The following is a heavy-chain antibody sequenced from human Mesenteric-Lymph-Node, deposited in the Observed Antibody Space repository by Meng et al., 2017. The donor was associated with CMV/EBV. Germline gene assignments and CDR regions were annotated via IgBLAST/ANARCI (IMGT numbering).Heavy chain of an antibody. D-gene: IGHD6-13*01. J-gene: IGHJ4*02. V-gene: IGHV2-5*02. CDR1: GFSLSTSGVG. Sequence: QITLKESGPTRVKPTQTLTLTCTFSGFSLSTSGVGLGWIRQPPGKALEWLALIYWDDDKRYSPSLKSRLTITKDTSKNQVVLTMTNMDPVDTATYYCAHSSGIAAAGPFYFDYWGQGTLVTVSS. CDR3: AHSSGIAAAGPFYFDY. CDR2: IYWDDDK.